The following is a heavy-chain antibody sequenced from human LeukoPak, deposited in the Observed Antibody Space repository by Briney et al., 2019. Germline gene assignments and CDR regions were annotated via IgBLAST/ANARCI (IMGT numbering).Heavy chain of an antibody. V-gene: IGHV3-23*01. J-gene: IGHJ4*02. CDR3: AKRNCSTSNRYPLDY. D-gene: IGHD1-14*01. CDR1: RVTIMVGS. CDR2: ITTSGDST. Sequence: VGSLRLSCVASRVTIMVGSIRSCRQAPGKGLEWVSAITTSGDSTYYADSVKGRFTLSRDNSKNTLYLQMNSLRAEDTAIYFCAKRNCSTSNRYPLDYWGRGTLVTVSS.